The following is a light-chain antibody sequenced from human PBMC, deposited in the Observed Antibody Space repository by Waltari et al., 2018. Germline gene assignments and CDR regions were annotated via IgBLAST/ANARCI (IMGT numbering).Light chain of an antibody. CDR3: MQGTHWPYT. CDR2: KVS. Sequence: DVVMTQSPLSLPVTLGQPASISCRSSQSLVHSDGKTYLYWFQQRPGQSPRRLIYKVSNRDTGVPDRFSGSGSGTDFTLKINGVEAEDVGVYYCMQGTHWPYTFGQGTKLETK. V-gene: IGKV2-30*02. J-gene: IGKJ2*01. CDR1: QSLVHSDGKTY.